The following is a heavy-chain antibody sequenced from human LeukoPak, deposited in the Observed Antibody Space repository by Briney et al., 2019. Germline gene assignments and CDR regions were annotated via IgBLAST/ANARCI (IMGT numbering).Heavy chain of an antibody. CDR2: IIPIFGTA. V-gene: IGHV1-69*05. Sequence: VASVNVSCKASGGTFSSYAISWVRQAPGQGLEWMGGIIPIFGTANYAQKFQGRVTITTDESTSTAYMELSRLRSEDTAVYYCARAGGRYHYYYYMDVWGKGTTVTVSS. J-gene: IGHJ6*03. D-gene: IGHD3-16*02. CDR3: ARAGGRYHYYYYMDV. CDR1: GGTFSSYA.